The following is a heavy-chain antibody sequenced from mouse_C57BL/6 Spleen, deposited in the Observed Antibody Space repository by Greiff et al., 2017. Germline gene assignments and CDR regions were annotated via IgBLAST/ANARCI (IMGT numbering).Heavy chain of an antibody. D-gene: IGHD1-1*01. Sequence: EVKLVASGGGLVQPGGSLKLSCAASGFTFSDYGMAWVRQAPRKGPEWVAFISNLAYSIYYADTVTGRFTISRENAKNTLYLEMSSLRSEDTAMYYCARQTYYGSSYGFAYWGQGTLVTVSA. CDR3: ARQTYYGSSYGFAY. CDR1: GFTFSDYG. CDR2: ISNLAYSI. J-gene: IGHJ3*01. V-gene: IGHV5-15*04.